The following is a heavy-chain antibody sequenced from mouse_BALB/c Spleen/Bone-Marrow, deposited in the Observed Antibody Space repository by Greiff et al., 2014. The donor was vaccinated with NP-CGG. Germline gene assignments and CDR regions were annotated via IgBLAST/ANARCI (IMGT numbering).Heavy chain of an antibody. CDR3: ARSNDGFPAWFAY. V-gene: IGHV3-2*02. J-gene: IGHJ3*01. CDR2: ISYSGST. D-gene: IGHD2-3*01. CDR1: GYSITNDYA. Sequence: EVQLQESGPGLVKPSQSLSLTCTVTGYSITNDYAWNWIRQFPGNKLEWMGYISYSGSTSYNPSLKSRISITRDTSKSQFFLQLNSVTTEDTATYHCARSNDGFPAWFAYWGQGTLVTVSA.